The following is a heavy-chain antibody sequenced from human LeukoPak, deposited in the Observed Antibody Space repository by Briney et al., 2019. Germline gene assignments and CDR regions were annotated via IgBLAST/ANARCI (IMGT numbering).Heavy chain of an antibody. CDR1: GFTFSSYA. Sequence: GRSLRLSCAASGFTFSSYAMHWVRQAPGKGLEGGAVISYDGSNKYYADSVKGRFTISRDNSKNTLYLQMNSLRAEDTAVYYYARDSGGGIAVAGKKDYWGQGTLVTVSS. D-gene: IGHD6-19*01. CDR3: ARDSGGGIAVAGKKDY. V-gene: IGHV3-30-3*01. J-gene: IGHJ4*02. CDR2: ISYDGSNK.